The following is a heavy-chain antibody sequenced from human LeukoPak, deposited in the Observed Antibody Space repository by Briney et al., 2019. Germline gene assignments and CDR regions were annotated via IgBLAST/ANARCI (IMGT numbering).Heavy chain of an antibody. V-gene: IGHV3-53*01. CDR3: ARGHSYGSYGMDA. J-gene: IGHJ6*02. D-gene: IGHD5-18*01. Sequence: PGGSLRLSCAASGFTVSSNYMSWVRQAPGRGLEWVSVIYSGGSTYYADSVKGRFTISRDNSKNTLYLQMNSLRAEDTAVYYCARGHSYGSYGMDAWGQGTTVTVSS. CDR2: IYSGGST. CDR1: GFTVSSNY.